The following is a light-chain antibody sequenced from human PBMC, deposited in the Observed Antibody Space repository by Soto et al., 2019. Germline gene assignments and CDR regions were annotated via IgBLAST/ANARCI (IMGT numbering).Light chain of an antibody. CDR1: KSDIGVYDF. J-gene: IGLJ1*01. Sequence: QSVLTQPPSASGSPGQSVTISCTGTKSDIGVYDFVSWYQHHPGKAPRLIICEVVQRPSGVPDRFSGSKSGNTASLTVSGLQAADEADYFCKSYAGSNTYVFGSGTKVTAL. V-gene: IGLV2-8*01. CDR2: EVV. CDR3: KSYAGSNTYV.